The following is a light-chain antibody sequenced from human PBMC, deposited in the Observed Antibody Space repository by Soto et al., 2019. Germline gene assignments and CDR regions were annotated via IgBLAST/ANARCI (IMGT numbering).Light chain of an antibody. CDR2: DDS. Sequence: DIQMTQSPSTLSASVGDRVTITCRASQSISSWLAWYQQKPGQAPKLLIYDDSSLESGVPSRFSGSGSGTEFTLTISSLQPDDFATYYCQQYQSYSSFAGGTKVDIK. CDR1: QSISSW. CDR3: QQYQSYSS. V-gene: IGKV1-5*01. J-gene: IGKJ4*01.